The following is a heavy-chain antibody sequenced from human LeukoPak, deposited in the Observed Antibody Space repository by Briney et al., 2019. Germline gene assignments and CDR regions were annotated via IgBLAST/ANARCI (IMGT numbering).Heavy chain of an antibody. J-gene: IGHJ4*02. CDR2: IYPGDSDT. CDR1: GYSFTSYW. D-gene: IGHD3-16*02. V-gene: IGHV5-51*01. CDR3: ARGGRLRLGDLSLFYYLDY. Sequence: HGESLKISCKGSGYSFTSYWISWVRQMPGKGLEWMGIIYPGDSDTRYSPSFQGQVTISADKSISTAYLQWSSLKASDTAMYYCARGGRLRLGDLSLFYYLDYWGQGTLVTVSS.